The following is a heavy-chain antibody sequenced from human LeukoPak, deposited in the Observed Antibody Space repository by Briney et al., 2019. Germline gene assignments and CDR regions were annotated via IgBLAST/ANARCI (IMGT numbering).Heavy chain of an antibody. CDR3: VRDLSGMDV. Sequence: PGGSLRLSCLASGFTFTNYAMHWVRQAPGKGLDYVSVLYSRGTSTYYADSVKGKFTVSRDSSKNTLYLQMSSLRIEDTAIYYCVRDLSGMDVWGQGTTVTVSS. CDR1: GFTFTNYA. CDR2: LYSRGTST. J-gene: IGHJ6*02. D-gene: IGHD3-16*02. V-gene: IGHV3-64D*06.